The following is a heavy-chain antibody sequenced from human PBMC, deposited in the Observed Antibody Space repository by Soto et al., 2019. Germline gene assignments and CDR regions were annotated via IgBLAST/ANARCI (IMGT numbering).Heavy chain of an antibody. Sequence: QVQLQESGPGLVKPSQTLSLTCTVSGGSISSGGYYWSWIRQHPGKGLEWIGYIYYSGSTYYNPSLKSRVTISVDASKNPFSLQLSSGAAADTAVYYCARVPIGKAEFDYWGQGTLVPVSS. V-gene: IGHV4-31*03. CDR3: ARVPIGKAEFDY. J-gene: IGHJ4*02. CDR1: GGSISSGGYY. CDR2: IYYSGST.